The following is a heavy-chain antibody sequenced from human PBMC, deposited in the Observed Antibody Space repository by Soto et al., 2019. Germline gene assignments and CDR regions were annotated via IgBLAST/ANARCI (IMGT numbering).Heavy chain of an antibody. V-gene: IGHV1-3*01. CDR3: XRDXXXKXXAAMVY. J-gene: IGHJ4*02. D-gene: IGHD2-2*01. CDR2: FNAGDGDT. Sequence: QVQLVQSGAEVKKPGASVRVSCXXSXXXXTCXAMXXXXQAXXQRPEWMGWFNAGDGDTKYSQNFQGRFTIIRDTSASTVYMELSSLRPEETAVYYXXRDXXXKXXAAMVYWGQGTLVTVSS. CDR1: XXXXTCXA.